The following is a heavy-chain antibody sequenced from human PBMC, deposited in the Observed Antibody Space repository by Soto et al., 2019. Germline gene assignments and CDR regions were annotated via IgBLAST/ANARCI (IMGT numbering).Heavy chain of an antibody. V-gene: IGHV4-59*08. Sequence: QVQLQESGPGLVKPSETLSLTCTVSGDSVSSYKWSWIRQTPGKGLEWIRYIDNNGGTSYNPSLRSRVTLSVDTSPKQSSLRLNAVTAADTAVYYGVRQGFGALHGLVDVWGQGTTVTVSS. CDR2: IDNNGGT. CDR1: GDSVSSYK. J-gene: IGHJ6*02. D-gene: IGHD3-10*01. CDR3: VRQGFGALHGLVDV.